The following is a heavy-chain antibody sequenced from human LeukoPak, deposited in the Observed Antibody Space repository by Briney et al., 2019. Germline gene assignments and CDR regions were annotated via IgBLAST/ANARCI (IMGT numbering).Heavy chain of an antibody. CDR1: GLTFSDYA. J-gene: IGHJ4*02. CDR3: AKSGTIAARRGFDY. D-gene: IGHD6-6*01. Sequence: GGSLRLSCAASGLTFSDYAMSWVRQAPGKGLEWVSAISGAGGSTYYADSVKGRFTISRDNSKSTLYLQMNSPRAEDTALYYCAKSGTIAARRGFDYWGQGTLVTVSS. V-gene: IGHV3-23*01. CDR2: ISGAGGST.